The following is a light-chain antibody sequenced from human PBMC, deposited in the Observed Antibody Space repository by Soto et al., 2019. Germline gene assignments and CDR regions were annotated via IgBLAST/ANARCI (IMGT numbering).Light chain of an antibody. CDR3: SSYSSTSTPWV. CDR2: EVT. J-gene: IGLJ3*02. CDR1: SSDVDAYKF. V-gene: IGLV2-14*01. Sequence: QSALTQPASVSGSPGQSITIFCTGTSSDVDAYKFVSWYRHHPGRAPQVMIYEVTNRPSGVSSRFSGSKSGNTASLTISGLQPEDEGDYYCSSYSSTSTPWVFGGGTKLTVL.